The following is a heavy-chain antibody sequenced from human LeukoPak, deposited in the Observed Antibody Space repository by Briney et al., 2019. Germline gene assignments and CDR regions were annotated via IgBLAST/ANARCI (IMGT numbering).Heavy chain of an antibody. CDR2: ISGSGGTT. Sequence: GGSLRLSCEASGFTFSTYVMSWVRQAPGKGLECVSSISGSGGTTYYADSVKGRFTISRDNSKNTVYLQMSSLTVEDTAIYYCAKEKLRYYDYWSQGALVTVSS. V-gene: IGHV3-23*01. D-gene: IGHD3-16*01. CDR1: GFTFSTYV. CDR3: AKEKLRYYDY. J-gene: IGHJ4*02.